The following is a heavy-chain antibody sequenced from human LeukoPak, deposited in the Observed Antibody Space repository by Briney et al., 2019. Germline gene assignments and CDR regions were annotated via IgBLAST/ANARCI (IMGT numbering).Heavy chain of an antibody. V-gene: IGHV4-59*01. CDR3: ARRYSGYDSGYYYYYMDV. D-gene: IGHD5-12*01. Sequence: SETLSLTCTVSGGSISSYYWSWIRQPPGKGLEWIGYIYYRGSTNYNPSLKSRVTISVDTSKNQFSLKLSSVTAADTAVYYCARRYSGYDSGYYYYYMDVWGKGTTVTISS. CDR2: IYYRGST. CDR1: GGSISSYY. J-gene: IGHJ6*03.